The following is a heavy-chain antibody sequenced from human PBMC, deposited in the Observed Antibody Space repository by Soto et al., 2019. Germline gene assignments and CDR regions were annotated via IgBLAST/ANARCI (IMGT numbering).Heavy chain of an antibody. J-gene: IGHJ6*02. CDR1: GGSFSGYY. Sequence: SDTLSLTCAAYGGSFSGYYWSWIRQPPGKGLEWIGEINHSGSTNYNPSLKSRVTISVDTSKNQFSLKLSSVTAADTAVYYCARLTSGSGSSTYYYSYYGMDVWGQGTTGTVSS. CDR2: INHSGST. CDR3: ARLTSGSGSSTYYYSYYGMDV. D-gene: IGHD3-10*01. V-gene: IGHV4-34*01.